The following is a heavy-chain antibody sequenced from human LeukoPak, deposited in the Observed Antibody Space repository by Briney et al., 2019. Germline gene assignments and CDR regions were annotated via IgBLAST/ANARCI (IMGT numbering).Heavy chain of an antibody. CDR3: ARERSRIVGANMDV. CDR2: INPNSGGT. J-gene: IGHJ6*03. V-gene: IGHV1-2*02. D-gene: IGHD1-26*01. CDR1: GYTFTGYY. Sequence: ASVKVSCKASGYTFTGYYMHWVRQAPGQGLEWMGWINPNSGGTNYAQKFQGRVTMTRDTSISTAYMELRSLRSDDTAVYYCARERSRIVGANMDVWGKGTTVTVSS.